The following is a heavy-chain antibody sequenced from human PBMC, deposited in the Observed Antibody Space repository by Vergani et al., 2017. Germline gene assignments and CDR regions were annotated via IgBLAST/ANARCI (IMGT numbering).Heavy chain of an antibody. V-gene: IGHV1-69*15. D-gene: IGHD3-3*01. J-gene: IGHJ4*02. Sequence: QVQLVQSGAELKKPGSSVKLSCKASGVPFSNAGYSWIRQAPGQGLEWMGRIIPLYGSTDYTHTFQGRHTISADELSNTVDMELGSLTSEDTAVYFCAREETASGDYCFESWGGGTPVT. CDR2: IIPLYGST. CDR1: GVPFSNAG. CDR3: AREETASGDYCFES.